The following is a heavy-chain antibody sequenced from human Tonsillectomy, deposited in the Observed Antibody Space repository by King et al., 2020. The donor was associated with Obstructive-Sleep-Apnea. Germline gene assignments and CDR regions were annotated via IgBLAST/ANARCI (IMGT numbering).Heavy chain of an antibody. CDR1: GFTSSSYW. J-gene: IGHJ6*02. CDR2: IKEDGSEK. D-gene: IGHD1-20*01. Sequence: VQLVESGGGLVQPGGSLRLSCSASGFTSSSYWMSWVRQAPGKGLEWVANIKEDGSEKNYVDSVKGRFTIARDNAKNSVDLQMNSLRAEDTAVYYWSRVSRSGYVWNPPLWRYYYYGMDVWGQGTTVTVSS. CDR3: SRVSRSGYVWNPPLWRYYYYGMDV. V-gene: IGHV3-7*03.